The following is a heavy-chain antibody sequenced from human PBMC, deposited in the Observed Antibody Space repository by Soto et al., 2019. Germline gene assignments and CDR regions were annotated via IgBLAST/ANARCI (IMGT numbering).Heavy chain of an antibody. D-gene: IGHD6-25*01. Sequence: EVQLLESGGGLVQPGGSLRLSCAASGCTFSSYAMSWVRQAPGKGLEGVSAISGTGGTTYYADSVKGRFTISRDNSRNTLHLQMNSLRAEDTAIYYCAKFFVETGGSSGWPWSFHFWGQGTLVTVTS. CDR1: GCTFSSYA. V-gene: IGHV3-23*01. CDR2: ISGTGGTT. CDR3: AKFFVETGGSSGWPWSFHF. J-gene: IGHJ4*02.